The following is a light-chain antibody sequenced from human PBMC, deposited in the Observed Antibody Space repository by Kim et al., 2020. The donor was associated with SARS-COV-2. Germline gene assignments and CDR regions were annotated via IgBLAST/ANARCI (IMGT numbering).Light chain of an antibody. CDR2: KAS. CDR3: QQYNSYSPT. Sequence: ATVGDRVTISCRASQSISSWLALYQQKPGKAPKLLIYKASSLESGVPSRFSGSGSGTEFTLTISSLQPDDFATYYCQQYNSYSPTFGQGTKVDIK. CDR1: QSISSW. V-gene: IGKV1-5*03. J-gene: IGKJ1*01.